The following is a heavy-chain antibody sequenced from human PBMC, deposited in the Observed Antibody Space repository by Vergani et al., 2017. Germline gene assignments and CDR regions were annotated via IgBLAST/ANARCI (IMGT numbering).Heavy chain of an antibody. J-gene: IGHJ4*02. D-gene: IGHD5-18*01. CDR3: ARGKKRGYSYGYGGYYFDY. CDR2: IYYSGST. CDR1: GGSISSGDYY. Sequence: QVQLQESGPGLVKPSQTLSLTCTVSGGSISSGDYYWSWIRQPPGKGLEWIGYIYYSGSTYYNPSLKSRVTISVDTSKNQFSLKLSSVTAADTAVYYCARGKKRGYSYGYGGYYFDYWGQGTLVTVSS. V-gene: IGHV4-30-4*01.